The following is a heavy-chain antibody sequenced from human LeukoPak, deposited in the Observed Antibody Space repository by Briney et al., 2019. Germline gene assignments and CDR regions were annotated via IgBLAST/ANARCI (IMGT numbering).Heavy chain of an antibody. V-gene: IGHV3-23*01. CDR2: ISGSGRST. CDR1: GFTFSSYA. J-gene: IGHJ4*02. Sequence: GGSLRLSCAASGFTFSSYAMSWVRRAPGKALEGVSAISGSGRSTYYADSVKGRFTISRDNSKNTLYLQMNSLRAEDTDVYYCAKRWSRIVVVPAATGYWGQGTLDTVSS. D-gene: IGHD2-2*01. CDR3: AKRWSRIVVVPAATGY.